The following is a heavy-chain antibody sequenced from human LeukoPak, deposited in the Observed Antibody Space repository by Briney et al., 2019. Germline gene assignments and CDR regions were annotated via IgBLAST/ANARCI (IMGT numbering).Heavy chain of an antibody. J-gene: IGHJ4*02. D-gene: IGHD3-22*01. CDR1: GYSFTSYW. V-gene: IGHV5-51*01. Sequence: GESLKISCKGSGYSFTSYWIGWVRQMPGKGLEWMGIIYPGDSDTRHSPSFQGQVTISADKSISTAYLQWSSLKASDTAMYYCARLYYYDSSGSLGFDYWGQGTLVTVSS. CDR2: IYPGDSDT. CDR3: ARLYYYDSSGSLGFDY.